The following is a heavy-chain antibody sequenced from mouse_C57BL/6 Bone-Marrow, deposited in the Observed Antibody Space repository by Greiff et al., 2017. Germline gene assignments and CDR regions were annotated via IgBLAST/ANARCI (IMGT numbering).Heavy chain of an antibody. Sequence: VHVKQSGPELVKPGASVKISCKASGYSFTGYYMHWVKQSSEKSLEWIGEINPSTGGTSYNQKFKGKATLTVDKSSSTAYMQLKGLTSEDSAVYYGARLTTVVATGYFDYWGQGTTLTVSS. CDR1: GYSFTGYY. J-gene: IGHJ2*01. CDR2: INPSTGGT. CDR3: ARLTTVVATGYFDY. V-gene: IGHV1-43*01. D-gene: IGHD1-1*01.